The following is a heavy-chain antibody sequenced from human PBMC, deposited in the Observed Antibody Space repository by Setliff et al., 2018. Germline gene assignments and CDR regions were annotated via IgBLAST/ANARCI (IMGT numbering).Heavy chain of an antibody. Sequence: SETLSLTCVVSGVSISSAFYHWNWIRQRPGKGLEWIGYIFYNGNTFYNTSLQSRVTISVDTTKNQFSLNLTSLNAADSAVYYLGRASHSYGSPNWFDPWGPGTLVTVSS. J-gene: IGHJ5*02. CDR3: GRASHSYGSPNWFDP. D-gene: IGHD3-22*01. CDR2: IFYNGNT. CDR1: GVSISSAFYH. V-gene: IGHV4-31*11.